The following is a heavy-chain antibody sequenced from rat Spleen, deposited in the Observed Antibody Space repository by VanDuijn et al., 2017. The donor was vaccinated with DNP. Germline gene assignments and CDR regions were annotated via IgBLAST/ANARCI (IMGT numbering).Heavy chain of an antibody. J-gene: IGHJ3*01. V-gene: IGHV3-1*01. Sequence: EVQLQESGPGLVKPSQSLSLTCSVTDYSITSDYWGWIRKFPGNKMEWMGYISYIGSTSYNPSLKSRTSITRDTSKNQFFLQVNSVTTEDTATYYCARWDHYIGFAYWGQGTLVTVSS. CDR1: DYSITSDY. D-gene: IGHD1-1*01. CDR3: ARWDHYIGFAY. CDR2: ISYIGST.